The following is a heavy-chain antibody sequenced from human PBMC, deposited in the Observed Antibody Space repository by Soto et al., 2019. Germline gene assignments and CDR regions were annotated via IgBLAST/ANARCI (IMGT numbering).Heavy chain of an antibody. V-gene: IGHV1-46*01. CDR2: SHVGPDTT. CDR1: GYTFTSYF. J-gene: IGHJ4*02. CDR3: VRESDGTQYFDF. Sequence: VQLEQSGAEVKKPGASMKVSCQASGYTFTSYFIHWVRQAPGQGLEWMGVSHVGPDTTMYAQKFQGRVTVTRDTSTSTVYLEVSSLMSEDTAVYFCVRESDGTQYFDFWGQGTLVTVSS.